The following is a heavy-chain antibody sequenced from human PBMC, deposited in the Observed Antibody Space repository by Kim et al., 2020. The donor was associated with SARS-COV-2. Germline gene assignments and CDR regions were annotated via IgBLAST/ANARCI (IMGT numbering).Heavy chain of an antibody. D-gene: IGHD3-9*01. CDR3: ARGSLRYFDWLGVDYYGMDV. V-gene: IGHV1-3*01. CDR2: TNAGNGNT. J-gene: IGHJ6*02. Sequence: ASVKVYCKASGYTFTSYAMHWVRQAPGQRLEWMGWTNAGNGNTKYSQKFQGRVTITRDTSASTAYMELSSLRAEDTAVYYCARGSLRYFDWLGVDYYGMDVWGQGTTVTVSS. CDR1: GYTFTSYA.